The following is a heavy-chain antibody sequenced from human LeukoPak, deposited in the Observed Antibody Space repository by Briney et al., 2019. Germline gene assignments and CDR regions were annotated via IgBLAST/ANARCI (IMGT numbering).Heavy chain of an antibody. V-gene: IGHV4-4*07. J-gene: IGHJ4*02. Sequence: SETLSLTFTVSRASISPYYWTWIRQPAGKGLEWIGHVHTSGSTYYNPSLKSRVTISVDTSKNQFSLKLSSVTAADTAVYYCARDSQYYYGSGRGVMEDYWGQGTLVTVSS. D-gene: IGHD3-10*01. CDR3: ARDSQYYYGSGRGVMEDY. CDR2: VHTSGST. CDR1: RASISPYY.